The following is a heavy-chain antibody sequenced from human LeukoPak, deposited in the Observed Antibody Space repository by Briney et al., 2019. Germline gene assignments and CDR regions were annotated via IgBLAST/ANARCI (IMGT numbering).Heavy chain of an antibody. CDR2: IYYSGRT. D-gene: IGHD6-13*01. V-gene: IGHV4-30-4*08. Sequence: SQTLSLTCTVSGGSISSGDYYWSWIRQPPGKGLEWIGYIYYSGRTYYNPSLKSRVTISVDTSKNQFSLKLSSVTAADTAVYYCARDQAGTSAFDIWGQGTMVTVSS. CDR3: ARDQAGTSAFDI. CDR1: GGSISSGDYY. J-gene: IGHJ3*02.